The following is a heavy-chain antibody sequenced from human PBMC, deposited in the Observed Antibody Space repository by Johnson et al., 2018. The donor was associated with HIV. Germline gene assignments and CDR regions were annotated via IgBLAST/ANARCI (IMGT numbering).Heavy chain of an antibody. V-gene: IGHV3-30*03. CDR3: ARAPEVRGVDAFDI. CDR2: ISYDGSNK. J-gene: IGHJ3*02. D-gene: IGHD3-10*01. Sequence: QMQLVESGGGVVQPGRSLRLSCAASGFTFSSYGMHWVRQAPGKGLEWVAVISYDGSNKYYADSVNGRFTISRDNSKNTLYLQMNSLRAEDTAVYYCARAPEVRGVDAFDIWGQGTMVTVSS. CDR1: GFTFSSYG.